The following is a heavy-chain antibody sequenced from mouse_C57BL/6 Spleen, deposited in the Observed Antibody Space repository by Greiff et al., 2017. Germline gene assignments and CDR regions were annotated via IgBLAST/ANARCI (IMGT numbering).Heavy chain of an antibody. J-gene: IGHJ2*01. CDR2: ISDGGSYT. CDR3: ARDRGYYGSRFDY. CDR1: GFTFSSYA. V-gene: IGHV5-4*01. D-gene: IGHD1-1*01. Sequence: EVHLVESGGGLVKPGGSLKLSCAASGFTFSSYAMSWVRQTPEKRLEWVATISDGGSYTYYPDNVKGRFTLSRDNAKNNLYLQMSHLKSEDTAMXYCARDRGYYGSRFDYWGQGTTLTVSS.